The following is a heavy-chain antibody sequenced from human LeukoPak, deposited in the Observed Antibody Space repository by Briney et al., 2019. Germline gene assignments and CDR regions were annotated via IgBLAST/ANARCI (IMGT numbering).Heavy chain of an antibody. CDR1: GYTFTSYY. J-gene: IGHJ4*02. CDR2: INPSGGST. D-gene: IGHD5-18*01. CDR3: ARASLSLGLQLWFDY. V-gene: IGHV1-46*01. Sequence: GASVKVSCKASGYTFTSYYMHWVRQAPGQGLEWMGIINPSGGSTSYAQKFQGRVTMTRDTSTSTVYMELSSLRSEDTAVYYCARASLSLGLQLWFDYWGQGTLVTVSS.